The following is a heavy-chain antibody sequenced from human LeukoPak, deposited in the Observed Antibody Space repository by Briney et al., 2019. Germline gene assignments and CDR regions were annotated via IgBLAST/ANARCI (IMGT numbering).Heavy chain of an antibody. J-gene: IGHJ4*02. CDR1: GGSISSSNW. CDR2: IYHSGST. V-gene: IGHV4-4*02. CDR3: ARVPRGFGDYERVFDY. Sequence: SGTLSLTCAVSGGSISSSNWWSWVRQPPGKGLEWIGEIYHSGSTNYNPSLKSRVTISVDKSKNQFSLKLSSVTAADTAEYYCARVPRGFGDYERVFDYWGQGTLVTVSS. D-gene: IGHD4-17*01.